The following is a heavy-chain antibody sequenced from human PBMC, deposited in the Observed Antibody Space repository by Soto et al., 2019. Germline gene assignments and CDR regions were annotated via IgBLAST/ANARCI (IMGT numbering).Heavy chain of an antibody. Sequence: VDLVESGGGLVKPGGSLTLSCATSGFTFSNYRMNWVRQAPGKGLEWVASISGSGKDTFYRDSVKGRFTISRDNSKNTVALQMNSLRSEDTAVYFCAKAGEVFGLVIFAYLDSWGQGSLVTVSA. V-gene: IGHV3-21*01. CDR2: ISGSGKDT. CDR3: AKAGEVFGLVIFAYLDS. J-gene: IGHJ4*02. CDR1: GFTFSNYR. D-gene: IGHD2-21*01.